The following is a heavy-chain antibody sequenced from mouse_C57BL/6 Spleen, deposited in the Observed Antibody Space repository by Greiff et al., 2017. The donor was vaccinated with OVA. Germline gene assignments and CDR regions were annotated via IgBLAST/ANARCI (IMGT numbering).Heavy chain of an antibody. CDR3: ARNFYAMDY. Sequence: QVQLQQPGAELVKPGASVKLSCKASGYTFTSYWMQWVKQRPGQGLEWIGEIDPSDSYTNYNQKFKGKATLTVDTSSSTAYMQLSSLTSEDSAVYYWARNFYAMDYWGQGTSVTGAS. V-gene: IGHV1-50*01. J-gene: IGHJ4*01. CDR1: GYTFTSYW. CDR2: IDPSDSYT.